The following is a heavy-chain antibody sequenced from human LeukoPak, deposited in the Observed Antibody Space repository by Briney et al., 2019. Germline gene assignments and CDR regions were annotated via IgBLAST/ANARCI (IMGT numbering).Heavy chain of an antibody. CDR3: AKDRGSDYYFDY. J-gene: IGHJ4*02. CDR2: IWYDGSNK. CDR1: GFTFSSYG. D-gene: IGHD3-10*01. V-gene: IGHV3-33*06. Sequence: GGSLRLSCAASGFTFSSYGMHWVRQAPGKGLEWVAVIWYDGSNKYYADSVKGRFTISRDNSKNTLYLQMNSLRAEDTAVYYCAKDRGSDYYFDYWGQGTLVTVSS.